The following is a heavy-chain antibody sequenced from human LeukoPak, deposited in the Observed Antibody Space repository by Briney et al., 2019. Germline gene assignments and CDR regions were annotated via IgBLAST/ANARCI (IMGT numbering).Heavy chain of an antibody. CDR1: GYSFTDYW. CDR2: IYPGDSDT. J-gene: IGHJ5*02. CDR3: ARFRSVTGNNWFDP. D-gene: IGHD6-19*01. V-gene: IGHV5-51*01. Sequence: GESLKISCKGFGYSFTDYWIAWVRQMPGKGLGGMGIIYPGDSDTRYSPSSQGQVTISADKSISTAYLQWSSLKASDSAMYYCARFRSVTGNNWFDPWGQGTLVTVSS.